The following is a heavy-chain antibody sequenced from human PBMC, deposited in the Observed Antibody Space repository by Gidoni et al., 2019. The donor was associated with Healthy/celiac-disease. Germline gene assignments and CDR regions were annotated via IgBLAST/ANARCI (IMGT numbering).Heavy chain of an antibody. CDR3: AKEGSYCSSTSCYAYAGGY. D-gene: IGHD2-2*01. V-gene: IGHV3-23*01. Sequence: VQLLESGGGLVQPGGSLRLSCAASSLTFSSYAMRWVRQAQGQGLKWVSAISGSGGSTYYADSVKGRFTISRDNSKNTLYLQMNSLRAEDTAVYYCAKEGSYCSSTSCYAYAGGYWGQGTLVTVSS. CDR1: SLTFSSYA. J-gene: IGHJ4*02. CDR2: ISGSGGST.